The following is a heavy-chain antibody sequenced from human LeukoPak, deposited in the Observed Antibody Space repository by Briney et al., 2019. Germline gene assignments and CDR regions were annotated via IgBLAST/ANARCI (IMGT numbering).Heavy chain of an antibody. CDR2: VWFAESSQ. D-gene: IGHD1-26*01. CDR1: GFSFSYSG. Sequence: PGGSLRLSCAASGFSFSYSGMHWVRQAPGKGLEWVAAVWFAESSQSYPDSVKGRFTISRDNSKNTVWLEMGSLRVEDTAVYYCAKGGRDTSKYYFDYWGQGTQVTVSS. V-gene: IGHV3-30*02. CDR3: AKGGRDTSKYYFDY. J-gene: IGHJ4*02.